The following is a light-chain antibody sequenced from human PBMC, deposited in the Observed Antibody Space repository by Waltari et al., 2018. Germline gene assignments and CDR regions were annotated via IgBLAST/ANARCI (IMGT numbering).Light chain of an antibody. Sequence: QSALTQPASVSGSPGQSITIPCTGNSSDIDGSNSLSWYQKHPGKAPKRLIYDVSHRPSGVSNRFSGSKSDNTASLTISGLQAEDEADYYCSSYTRRTTYVFGTGTKVTVL. CDR3: SSYTRRTTYV. J-gene: IGLJ1*01. CDR2: DVS. CDR1: SSDIDGSNS. V-gene: IGLV2-14*03.